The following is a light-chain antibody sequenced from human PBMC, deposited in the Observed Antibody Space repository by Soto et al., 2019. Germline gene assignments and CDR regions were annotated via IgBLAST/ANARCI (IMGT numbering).Light chain of an antibody. CDR2: DAS. V-gene: IGKV3-11*01. Sequence: EIVLTQSPGTLSLSPGERATVSCRASQSVSRNYLAWYQQKPGQAPRLLIYDASNRATGIPARFSGSGSGTDFTLTISSLEPEDFAVYYCQQRSNWPPGITFGPGTKVDIK. CDR1: QSVSRNY. CDR3: QQRSNWPPGIT. J-gene: IGKJ3*01.